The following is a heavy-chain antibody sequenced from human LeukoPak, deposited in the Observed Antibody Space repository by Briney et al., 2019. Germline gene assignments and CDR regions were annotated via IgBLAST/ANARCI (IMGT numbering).Heavy chain of an antibody. J-gene: IGHJ4*02. CDR2: INPNSGGT. D-gene: IGHD6-6*01. CDR1: GYTFTSYG. CDR3: ARRGFGAARPPDY. V-gene: IGHV1-2*02. Sequence: ASVKVSCKASGYTFTSYGISWVRQAPGQGLEWMGWINPNSGGTNYAQKFQGRVTMTRDTSISTAYMELSRLRSDDTAVYYCARRGFGAARPPDYWGQGTLVTVSS.